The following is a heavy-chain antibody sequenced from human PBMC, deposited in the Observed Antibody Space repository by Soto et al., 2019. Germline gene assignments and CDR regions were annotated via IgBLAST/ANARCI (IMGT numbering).Heavy chain of an antibody. V-gene: IGHV4-39*01. CDR1: CGSISSFTYY. D-gene: IGHD3-10*01. CDR3: ARRERYYGSPGWFDP. Sequence: KTSETLSLTCSVSCGSISSFTYYWGWIRQPPGKGLEWIVTVYYNENTYYNPSLKSRVTITVDTAKNQFSMNLRSVTAADTAMYFCARRERYYGSPGWFDPWGPGTLVTVSS. J-gene: IGHJ5*02. CDR2: VYYNENT.